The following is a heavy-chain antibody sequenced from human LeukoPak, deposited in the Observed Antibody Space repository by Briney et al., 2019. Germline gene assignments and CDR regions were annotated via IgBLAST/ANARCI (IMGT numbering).Heavy chain of an antibody. CDR1: GYTFTSYY. Sequence: ASVKVSCKASGYTFTSYYMHWVRQAPGQGLEWMGIINPSGGSTSYAQKFQGRVTMTRDMSTSTVYMELSSLRSEDTAVYYCARATLPETSYYYYMDVWGKGTTVTVSS. CDR2: INPSGGST. V-gene: IGHV1-46*01. CDR3: ARATLPETSYYYYMDV. J-gene: IGHJ6*03.